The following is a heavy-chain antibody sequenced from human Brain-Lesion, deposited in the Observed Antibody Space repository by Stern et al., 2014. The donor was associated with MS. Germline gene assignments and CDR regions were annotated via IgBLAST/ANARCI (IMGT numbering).Heavy chain of an antibody. CDR2: AWYDGSTA. J-gene: IGHJ4*02. Sequence: VQLVESGGGVVQPGTSLRLPCAASGFTFSSYGMHWVRQAPGKGLEWVALAWYDGSTAYYTTSVKGRFTISRDNSKNTLSLQMNSLTAEDTAVYYCARGHIPYAYNYLFDYWGQGTLVTVSS. D-gene: IGHD5-24*01. V-gene: IGHV3-33*01. CDR3: ARGHIPYAYNYLFDY. CDR1: GFTFSSYG.